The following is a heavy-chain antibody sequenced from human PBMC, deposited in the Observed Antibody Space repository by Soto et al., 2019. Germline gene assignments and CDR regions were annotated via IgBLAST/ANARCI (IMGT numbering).Heavy chain of an antibody. Sequence: SETLSLTCTVSCGSISSGGYYWSWIRQHPGKGLEWIGYIYYSGSTYYNPSLKSRVTISVDTSKNQFSLKLSSVTAADTAVYYCARAPALMMIDYWGQGTLVTVSS. CDR2: IYYSGST. J-gene: IGHJ4*02. V-gene: IGHV4-31*03. CDR1: CGSISSGGYY. D-gene: IGHD3-16*01. CDR3: ARAPALMMIDY.